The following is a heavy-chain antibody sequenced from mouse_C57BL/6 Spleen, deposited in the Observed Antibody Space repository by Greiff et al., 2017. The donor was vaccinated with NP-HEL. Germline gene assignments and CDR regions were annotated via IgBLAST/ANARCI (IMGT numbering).Heavy chain of an antibody. J-gene: IGHJ2*01. CDR3: AREGKNYDYDVDY. V-gene: IGHV1-64*01. CDR1: GYTFTSYW. CDR2: IHPNSGST. Sequence: VQLQQPGAELVKPGASVKLSCKASGYTFTSYWMHWVKQRPGQGLGWIGMIHPNSGSTNYNEKFKSKATLTVDKSSSTAYMQLSSLTSEDSAVYYCAREGKNYDYDVDYWGQGTTLTVSS. D-gene: IGHD2-4*01.